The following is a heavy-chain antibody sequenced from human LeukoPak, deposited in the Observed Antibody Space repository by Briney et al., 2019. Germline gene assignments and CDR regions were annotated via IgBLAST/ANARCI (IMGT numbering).Heavy chain of an antibody. D-gene: IGHD6-6*01. J-gene: IGHJ4*02. V-gene: IGHV4-30-4*01. CDR2: SYYTGNT. CDR3: ATTARHCSDY. Sequence: SETLSLTCTVSGGSISSGDYYWSWIRQPPGKGLEWIGYSYYTGNTYYTPSLKSRVIISIDTSKNQFSLRLSSVTAADTAVYYCATTARHCSDYWGQGTLVTVSS. CDR1: GGSISSGDYY.